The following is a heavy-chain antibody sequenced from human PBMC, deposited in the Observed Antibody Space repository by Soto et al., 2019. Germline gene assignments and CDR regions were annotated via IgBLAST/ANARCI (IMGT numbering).Heavy chain of an antibody. V-gene: IGHV1-18*01. CDR3: ARFIMVGGLFDPNYYCGLDV. D-gene: IGHD3-10*01. CDR2: ISGYNGKT. J-gene: IGHJ6*02. Sequence: QVQLVQSGAEVKKPGASVKVSCKASGYTFTSYGVNWVRQAPGQGLEWMGWISGYNGKTNYAQKLQGRLTMTTDTSTSTVYMELRSLRSDDTAVYFCARFIMVGGLFDPNYYCGLDVWGQGTTVTVSS. CDR1: GYTFTSYG.